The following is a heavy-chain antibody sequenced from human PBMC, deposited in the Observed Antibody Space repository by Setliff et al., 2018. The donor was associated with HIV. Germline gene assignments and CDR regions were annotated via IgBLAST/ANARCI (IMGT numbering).Heavy chain of an antibody. CDR1: GGSISSGGYY. V-gene: IGHV4-31*03. J-gene: IGHJ3*02. Sequence: SETLSLTCTVSGGSISSGGYYWSWIRQHPGKGLEYIGYIYYSGSTYYNPSLKSRVTIAVDTSKNQFSLRLNSVTAADTAVYYCARDGIYDYSNYVDAFDIWGQGTMVTVSS. D-gene: IGHD4-4*01. CDR2: IYYSGST. CDR3: ARDGIYDYSNYVDAFDI.